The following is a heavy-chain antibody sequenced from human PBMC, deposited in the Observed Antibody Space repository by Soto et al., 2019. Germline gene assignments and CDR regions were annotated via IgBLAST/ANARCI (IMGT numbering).Heavy chain of an antibody. CDR3: AGMPYTSGLRFDP. J-gene: IGHJ5*02. V-gene: IGHV4-30-2*01. Sequence: PSETLSLTCNMSGDSYSISTYSWSWIRQPPGKALQWIGFIYQSGVTSYNPSLASRVCISLDRSNNQCSLKLKSVTAADTAVYFCAGMPYTSGLRFDPWGPGTLVTVSS. CDR1: GDSYSISTYS. CDR2: IYQSGVT. D-gene: IGHD6-19*01.